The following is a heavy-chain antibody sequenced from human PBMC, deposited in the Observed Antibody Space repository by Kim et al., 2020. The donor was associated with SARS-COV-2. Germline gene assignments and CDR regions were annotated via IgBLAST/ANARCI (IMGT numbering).Heavy chain of an antibody. Sequence: GGSLRLSCAASGFTFRSHAMNWVRQAPGKGLKWVSGISGSGGTTNYADSVKGRFTISRDNSKNTLYLQMNSLRAEDTAVYYCAKRYCSGGTCYSIDYWGQGTLVTVSS. V-gene: IGHV3-23*01. J-gene: IGHJ4*02. D-gene: IGHD2-15*01. CDR1: GFTFRSHA. CDR2: ISGSGGTT. CDR3: AKRYCSGGTCYSIDY.